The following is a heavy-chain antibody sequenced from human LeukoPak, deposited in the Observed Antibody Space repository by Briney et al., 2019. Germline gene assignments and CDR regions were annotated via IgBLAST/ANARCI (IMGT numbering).Heavy chain of an antibody. CDR3: HYGMDV. CDR2: IYYSGST. J-gene: IGHJ6*02. Sequence: SETLSLTCTVSGGSISSSSYYWGWIRQPPGKGLEWIGSIYYSGSTYYNPSLKSRVTISVDTSENQFSLKLCSVTAADTAVYSCHYGMDVWGQGTTVTVSS. CDR1: GGSISSSSYY. V-gene: IGHV4-39*01.